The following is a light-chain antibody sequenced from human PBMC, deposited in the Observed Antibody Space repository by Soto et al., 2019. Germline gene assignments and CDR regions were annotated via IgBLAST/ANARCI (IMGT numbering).Light chain of an antibody. J-gene: IGLJ2*01. CDR1: NSNIGRND. Sequence: QSVLAQPPSASGTPGQRVTISCSGSNSNIGRNDVTWYQQLRGTAPQCLIYSNDQRPSGVPDRISGSRSGTSASLAISGLQSWDEAEYYCAAWDDTLRARVFGGGTKLTVL. CDR3: AAWDDTLRARV. V-gene: IGLV1-44*01. CDR2: SND.